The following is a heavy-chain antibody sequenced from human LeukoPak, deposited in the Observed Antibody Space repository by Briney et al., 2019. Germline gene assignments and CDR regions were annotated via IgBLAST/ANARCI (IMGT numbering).Heavy chain of an antibody. J-gene: IGHJ6*03. V-gene: IGHV1-69*01. D-gene: IGHD1-26*01. CDR3: ARDAGRGELEYYMDV. Sequence: GGSLRVSCKASGVTVSSYAMSWVRQAPGQGLEWVGDIMPVFDEGYYADTLKGRVTITADESTITAYMELSSLRSEDTAVYYCARDAGRGELEYYMDVWGKGTTVTVCS. CDR1: GVTVSSYA. CDR2: IMPVFDEG.